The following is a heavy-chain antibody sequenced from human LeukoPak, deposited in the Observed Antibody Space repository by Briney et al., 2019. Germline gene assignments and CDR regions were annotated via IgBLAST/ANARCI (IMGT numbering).Heavy chain of an antibody. CDR1: GYTFTSYY. J-gene: IGHJ4*02. V-gene: IGHV1-2*02. Sequence: ASVKVSCKASGYTFTSYYIHWVRQAPGQGLEWMGWINPNSGGTDYAQKFQGRVTMTRVTSITTAYMELTRLRSDDTAVYYCARDGVGTTNFDYWGQGTLVTVSS. D-gene: IGHD1-26*01. CDR2: INPNSGGT. CDR3: ARDGVGTTNFDY.